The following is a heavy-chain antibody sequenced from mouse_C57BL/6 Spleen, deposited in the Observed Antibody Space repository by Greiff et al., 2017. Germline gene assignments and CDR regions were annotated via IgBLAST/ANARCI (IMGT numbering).Heavy chain of an antibody. CDR3: ARWGNYVRAMDY. Sequence: QVQLQQPGAELVRPGSSVKLSCEASGYTFTSYWMDWVKQRPGQGLEWIGNIYPSDSETHYNQKFKDKATLTVDKSSSTAYMQLSSLTSEDAAVYYCARWGNYVRAMDYWGQGTSVTVSS. CDR2: IYPSDSET. J-gene: IGHJ4*01. V-gene: IGHV1-61*01. D-gene: IGHD2-1*01. CDR1: GYTFTSYW.